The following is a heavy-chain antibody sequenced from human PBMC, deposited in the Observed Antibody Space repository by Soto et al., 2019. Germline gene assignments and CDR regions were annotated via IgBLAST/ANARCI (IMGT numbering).Heavy chain of an antibody. CDR2: ISYDGSNK. CDR3: AKSEWGSPTTSFDY. CDR1: GLNFSSYG. D-gene: IGHD1-26*01. Sequence: GGSLRLSCGAAGLNFSSYGMHLVRQAPGKGLEWVAVISYDGSNKYYADSVKGRFTISRDNSKNTLYLQMNSLRAEDTAVYYCAKSEWGSPTTSFDYWGQGNLVTVSS. V-gene: IGHV3-30*18. J-gene: IGHJ4*02.